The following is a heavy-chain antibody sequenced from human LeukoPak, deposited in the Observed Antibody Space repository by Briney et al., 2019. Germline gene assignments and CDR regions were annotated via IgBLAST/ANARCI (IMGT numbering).Heavy chain of an antibody. D-gene: IGHD3-10*01. CDR1: GGSISSYY. Sequence: PSETLSLTCTVSGGSISSYYWSWIRQSPGKGLEWIGYIYYSGSTNYNPSLKSRVTISVDTSKNQFSLKLSSVTAADTAVYYCARVTYGSRSYLFDYWGQGTLVTVSS. CDR3: ARVTYGSRSYLFDY. J-gene: IGHJ4*02. V-gene: IGHV4-59*01. CDR2: IYYSGST.